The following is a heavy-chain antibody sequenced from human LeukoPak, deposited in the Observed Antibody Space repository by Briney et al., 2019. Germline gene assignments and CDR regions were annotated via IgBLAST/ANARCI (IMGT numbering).Heavy chain of an antibody. D-gene: IGHD3-3*01. CDR3: ARDRLLSYFDY. CDR1: GFTFSSYS. CDR2: ISSSSSTI. Sequence: GGSLRLSCAASGFTFSSYSMDWVCQAPGKGLEWVSYISSSSSTIYYADSVKGRFTISRDNAKNSLYLQMNSLRAEDTAVYYCARDRLLSYFDYWGQGTLVTVSS. V-gene: IGHV3-48*01. J-gene: IGHJ4*02.